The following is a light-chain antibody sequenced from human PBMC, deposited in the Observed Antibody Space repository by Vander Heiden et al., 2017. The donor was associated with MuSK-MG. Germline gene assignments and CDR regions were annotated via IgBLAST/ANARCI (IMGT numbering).Light chain of an antibody. Sequence: SVLTQPSSVSAAPGQKVTISCSGSSSNIGNNYVSWYQQLPGTAPKLLIYENNKRPSGIPDRFSGSKSGTSATLGITGLQTGDEADYYCGTWDSSLSAVVFGGGTKLTVL. CDR1: SSNIGNNY. J-gene: IGLJ2*01. CDR2: ENN. V-gene: IGLV1-51*02. CDR3: GTWDSSLSAVV.